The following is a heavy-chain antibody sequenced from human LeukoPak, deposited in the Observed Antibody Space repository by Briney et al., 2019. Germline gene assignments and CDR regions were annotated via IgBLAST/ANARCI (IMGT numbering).Heavy chain of an antibody. CDR3: AKDGYYGSGSYYSGYFDY. D-gene: IGHD3-10*01. CDR2: ISWNSGSI. Sequence: PGGSLRLSCAASGFTFDDYAMHRVRQAPGKGLEWVSGISWNSGSIGYADSVKGRFTISRDNAKNSLYLQMNSLRAEDTALYYCAKDGYYGSGSYYSGYFDYWGQGTLVTVSS. J-gene: IGHJ4*02. CDR1: GFTFDDYA. V-gene: IGHV3-9*01.